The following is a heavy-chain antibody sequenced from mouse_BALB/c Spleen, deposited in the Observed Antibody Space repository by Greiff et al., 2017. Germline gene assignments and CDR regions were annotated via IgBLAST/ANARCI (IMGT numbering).Heavy chain of an antibody. J-gene: IGHJ2*01. CDR1: GYTFTSYW. CDR3: ARGVMITTYYFDY. D-gene: IGHD2-4*01. Sequence: QVQLQQPGAELVKPGASVKLSCKASGYTFTSYWMHWVKQRPGQGLEWIGEIDPSDSYTNYNQKVKGKATLTVDKSSSTAYMQLSSLTSEDSAVYYCARGVMITTYYFDYWGQGTTLTVSS. V-gene: IGHV1-69*02. CDR2: IDPSDSYT.